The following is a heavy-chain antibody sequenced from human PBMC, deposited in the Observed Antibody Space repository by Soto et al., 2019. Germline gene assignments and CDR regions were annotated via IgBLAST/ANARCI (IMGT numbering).Heavy chain of an antibody. CDR1: GFSISSYY. Sequence: SETLSLTCTFSGFSISSYYWSWIRQPPGKGLEWIGYIYYSGSTNYNPSLKSRVTISVDTSKNQFSLKLSSVTAADTAVYYCARVSVSYYDYIWGSYSFDYWGQGTLVTVSS. V-gene: IGHV4-59*01. CDR3: ARVSVSYYDYIWGSYSFDY. CDR2: IYYSGST. D-gene: IGHD3-16*01. J-gene: IGHJ4*02.